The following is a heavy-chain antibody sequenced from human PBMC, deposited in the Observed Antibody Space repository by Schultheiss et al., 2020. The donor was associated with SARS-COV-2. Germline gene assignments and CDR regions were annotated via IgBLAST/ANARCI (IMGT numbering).Heavy chain of an antibody. J-gene: IGHJ4*02. CDR1: GYSIISGYS. CDR2: IYHSGST. V-gene: IGHV4-38-2*02. Sequence: SQTLSLTCAVSGYSIISGYSWGWIRQPPGKGLEWIGSIYHSGSTYYNPSLKSRVTISVDTSKNQFSLKLSSVTAADTAVYYCARDRIVDGDYSVYFDYWGQGTLVTSPQ. D-gene: IGHD4-17*01. CDR3: ARDRIVDGDYSVYFDY.